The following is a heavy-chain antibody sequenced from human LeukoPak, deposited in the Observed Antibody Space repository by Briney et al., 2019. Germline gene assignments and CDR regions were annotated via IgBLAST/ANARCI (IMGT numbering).Heavy chain of an antibody. Sequence: QPGGSLRLSCAASVLTVSSTYMSWVRQTPGKGLEWVSVIYSGGSTYYADSVKGRFTISRDNSKNTLYLQMNSLRAEDTAVYYCARDLLERYFDYWGQGTLVTVSS. D-gene: IGHD2/OR15-2a*01. J-gene: IGHJ4*02. CDR3: ARDLLERYFDY. CDR2: IYSGGST. V-gene: IGHV3-66*01. CDR1: VLTVSSTY.